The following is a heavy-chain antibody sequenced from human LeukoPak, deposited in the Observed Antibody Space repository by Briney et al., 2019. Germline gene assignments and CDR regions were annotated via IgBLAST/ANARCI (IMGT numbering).Heavy chain of an antibody. V-gene: IGHV4-34*01. Sequence: PSETLSLTCTVYGGSFSGYYWKWIRQPPGKGLEWIGEINHSGSAKYNPSLKSRVTMSVDTSKNQFSLKLSSVTAADTAVYYCARGRDYDILTGPRGDAFDIWGQGTMVTVSS. CDR1: GGSFSGYY. CDR3: ARGRDYDILTGPRGDAFDI. J-gene: IGHJ3*02. D-gene: IGHD3-9*01. CDR2: INHSGSA.